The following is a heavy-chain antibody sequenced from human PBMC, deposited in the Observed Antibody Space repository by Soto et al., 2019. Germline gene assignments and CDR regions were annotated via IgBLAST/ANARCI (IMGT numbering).Heavy chain of an antibody. CDR3: AKDRDIIGLPVVRAPYGMDV. CDR1: GYTFTSYG. Sequence: ASVKVSCKASGYTFTSYGISWVRQAPGQGLEWMGWISAYNDNTNYAQRLQGRVTMTTDTSTSTAYMELRSLRSDDTAVYYCAKDRDIIGLPVVRAPYGMDVWGQGTTVTVSS. J-gene: IGHJ6*02. D-gene: IGHD2-2*01. CDR2: ISAYNDNT. V-gene: IGHV1-18*01.